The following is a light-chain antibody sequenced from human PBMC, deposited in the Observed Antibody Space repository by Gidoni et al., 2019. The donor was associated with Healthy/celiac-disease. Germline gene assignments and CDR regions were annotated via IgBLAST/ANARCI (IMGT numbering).Light chain of an antibody. CDR1: PSVSSSY. CDR2: GAS. Sequence: EIVLTQSPGTLSLSPGERATLPCRASPSVSSSYLAWYQQKPGQAPRLLIYGASSRATGIPDRFSGSGSGTDFTLTISRLEPEDFAVYYCQQYGSSHTFGQGTKLEIK. CDR3: QQYGSSHT. J-gene: IGKJ2*01. V-gene: IGKV3-20*01.